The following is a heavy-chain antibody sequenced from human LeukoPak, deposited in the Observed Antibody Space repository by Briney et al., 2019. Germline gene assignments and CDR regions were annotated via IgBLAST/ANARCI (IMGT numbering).Heavy chain of an antibody. V-gene: IGHV1-18*01. D-gene: IGHD3/OR15-3a*01. CDR2: VSSYKGNT. J-gene: IGHJ4*02. Sequence: ASVKVSCKASGYNFIGYGITWVRQAPGQGLEWMGWVSSYKGNTDFAQKFQGRVSITTEISKTTVYMELRGMRYDDPAVYYCARVHPHYDLFHAFDHWGQGTLVTVSS. CDR1: GYNFIGYG. CDR3: ARVHPHYDLFHAFDH.